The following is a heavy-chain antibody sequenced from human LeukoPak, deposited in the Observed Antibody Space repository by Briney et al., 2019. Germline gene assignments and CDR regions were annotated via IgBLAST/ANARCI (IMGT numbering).Heavy chain of an antibody. V-gene: IGHV3-66*02. CDR2: IYSGGSA. Sequence: GGSLRLSCAASGFTVSSNYMSWVRQAPGKGLEWVSVIYSGGSAYYADSVKGRFTISRDNSKNTLYLQMNSLRAEDTAVYYCARDIDSSSSHFDYWGQGTLVTVSS. J-gene: IGHJ4*02. CDR3: ARDIDSSSSHFDY. D-gene: IGHD6-6*01. CDR1: GFTVSSNY.